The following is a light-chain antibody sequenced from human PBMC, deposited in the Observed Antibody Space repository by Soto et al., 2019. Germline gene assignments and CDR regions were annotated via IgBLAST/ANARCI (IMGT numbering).Light chain of an antibody. Sequence: DIQMTQSPSTLSGSVGDRVTITCRASQTISSRLAWYQQKPGKAPKFLIYDASSLESGVPPRFSGSGSGTEFTLTISSLQPDDFATYYCQQYNDYSRTFGQGTKVDIK. CDR2: DAS. J-gene: IGKJ1*01. CDR1: QTISSR. V-gene: IGKV1-5*01. CDR3: QQYNDYSRT.